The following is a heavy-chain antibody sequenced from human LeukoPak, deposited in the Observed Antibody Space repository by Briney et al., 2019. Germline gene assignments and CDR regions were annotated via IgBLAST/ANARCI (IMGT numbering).Heavy chain of an antibody. CDR3: AKNAGYSYGLYYFDY. CDR2: ISSSGNTT. J-gene: IGHJ4*02. CDR1: GFTFSDNY. Sequence: GGSLRLSCAASGFTFSDNYMSWIRQAPGKGLEWVSYISSSGNTTKNADSVKGRFTISRDNSKNTVHLQMDSLRAEDSAVYYCAKNAGYSYGLYYFDYWGQGTLVTVSS. V-gene: IGHV3-11*01. D-gene: IGHD5-18*01.